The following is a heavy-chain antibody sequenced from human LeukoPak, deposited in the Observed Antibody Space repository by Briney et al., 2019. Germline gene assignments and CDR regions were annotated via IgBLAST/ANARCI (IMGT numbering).Heavy chain of an antibody. CDR2: IRYDGSNK. CDR3: AKDEVAVAGDAFDI. D-gene: IGHD6-19*01. J-gene: IGHJ3*02. Sequence: TGGSLRLSCAASGFSFSGCAMHWVRQAQGKGLEWVAFIRYDGSNKYYADSVKGRFTISRDNSKNTLYLQMNSLRAEDTAVYYCAKDEVAVAGDAFDIWGQGTMVTVSS. V-gene: IGHV3-30*02. CDR1: GFSFSGCA.